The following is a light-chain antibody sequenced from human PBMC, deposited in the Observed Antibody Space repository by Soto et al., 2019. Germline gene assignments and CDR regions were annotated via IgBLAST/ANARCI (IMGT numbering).Light chain of an antibody. CDR2: EVS. J-gene: IGLJ1*01. V-gene: IGLV2-14*01. Sequence: QSVLTQPASVSGSPGQSITISCTGSSSDVGGYNYVSWYKQHPGKAPKLMIYEVSNRPSGVSNRLSGSKSGNTASLTISGLQAEDEADYYCSSYTSSSTRVFGTGTKVTVL. CDR3: SSYTSSSTRV. CDR1: SSDVGGYNY.